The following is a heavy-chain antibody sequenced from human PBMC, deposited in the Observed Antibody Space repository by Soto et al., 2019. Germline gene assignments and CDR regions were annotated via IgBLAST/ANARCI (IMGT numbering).Heavy chain of an antibody. D-gene: IGHD6-13*01. CDR3: ARDRTDSSSWYSPNWFDP. V-gene: IGHV3-21*01. J-gene: IGHJ5*02. Sequence: GGSLRLSCAASGFTFSSYSMNWVRQAPGKGLEWVSSISSSSSYIYYADSVKGRFTISRDNAKNSLYLQMNSLRAEDTAVYYCARDRTDSSSWYSPNWFDPWGQGTLVTVSS. CDR1: GFTFSSYS. CDR2: ISSSSSYI.